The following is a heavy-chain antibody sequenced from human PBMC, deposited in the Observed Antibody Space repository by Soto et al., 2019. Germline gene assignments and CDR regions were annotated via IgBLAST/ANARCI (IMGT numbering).Heavy chain of an antibody. CDR1: GGTFVRHV. V-gene: IGHV1-69*09. Sequence: QVQLVQSGAEVKKPESSVKVSCKTSGGTFVRHVISWVRQAPGQGPEWMGKINPLSGIPNYAQKFQERVTFTADKDSSTAYMELSSLRSDDTAVYYCVAPACAATWCSPSHNLDHWGQGTLVTVSS. J-gene: IGHJ4*02. CDR2: INPLSGIP. D-gene: IGHD2-2*01. CDR3: VAPACAATWCSPSHNLDH.